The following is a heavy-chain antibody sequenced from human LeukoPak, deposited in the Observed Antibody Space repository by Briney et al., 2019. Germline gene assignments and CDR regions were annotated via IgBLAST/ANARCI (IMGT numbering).Heavy chain of an antibody. CDR2: IIPIFGTA. CDR1: GRTFSSYA. V-gene: IGHV1-69*05. Sequence: ASVKVSCKASGRTFSSYAISWVRQAPGQGLEWMGRIIPIFGTANYALKFQGRVTITTDESTSTAYMELSSLRSEDTAVYYCACYSNHFDYWGQGTLVTVSS. D-gene: IGHD4-11*01. CDR3: ACYSNHFDY. J-gene: IGHJ4*02.